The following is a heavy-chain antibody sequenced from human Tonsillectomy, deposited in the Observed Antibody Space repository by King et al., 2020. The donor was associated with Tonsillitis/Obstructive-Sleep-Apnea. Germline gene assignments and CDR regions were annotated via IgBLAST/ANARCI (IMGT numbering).Heavy chain of an antibody. J-gene: IGHJ4*02. CDR3: ARGSRWYYFDY. D-gene: IGHD5-24*01. Sequence: VQLVESGGGVVQPGRSLRLSCAASGFTFSTYVMHWVRQAPGKGLEWVAVISDDGSNKFYADSVKDRFTISRDNSKNTLYLQMNSLRAQDTAVYLCARGSRWYYFDYWGQGTLVSVSS. V-gene: IGHV3-30*04. CDR2: ISDDGSNK. CDR1: GFTFSTYV.